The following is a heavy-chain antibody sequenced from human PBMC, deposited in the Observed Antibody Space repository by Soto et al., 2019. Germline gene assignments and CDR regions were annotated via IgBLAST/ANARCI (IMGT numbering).Heavy chain of an antibody. CDR3: ARARSTAAGLFDY. Sequence: GGSLRLSCAASGFTVSSNYMTWVRQAPGKGVEWVSAIYSGGSTYYADSVKGRFTISRDNSKNTLYLQMNSLRAEDTAVYYCARARSTAAGLFDYWGLGTLVTVSS. D-gene: IGHD6-13*01. V-gene: IGHV3-53*01. J-gene: IGHJ4*02. CDR2: IYSGGST. CDR1: GFTVSSNY.